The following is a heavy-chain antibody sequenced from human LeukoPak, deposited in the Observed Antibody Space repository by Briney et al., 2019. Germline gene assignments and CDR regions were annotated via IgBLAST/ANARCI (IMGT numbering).Heavy chain of an antibody. V-gene: IGHV3-23*01. CDR3: AKPGEPCNYYFDY. CDR1: GFTFSSYA. CDR2: ISGSGGST. J-gene: IGHJ4*02. D-gene: IGHD1-14*01. Sequence: PGGSLRLSCAASGFTFSSYAMSWVRQAPGKGLEWVSGISGSGGSTYYADSVKGRFTISRDNSKNTLYLQMNSLRAEDTALYYCAKPGEPCNYYFDYWGQGALVTVSS.